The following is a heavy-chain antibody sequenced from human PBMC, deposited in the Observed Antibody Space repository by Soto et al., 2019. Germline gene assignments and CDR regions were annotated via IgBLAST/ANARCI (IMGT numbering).Heavy chain of an antibody. J-gene: IGHJ4*02. CDR3: ARAPQGYYDSGGYYYYY. CDR1: GGTFSNYA. V-gene: IGHV1-69*05. Sequence: SVKVSCKASGGTFSNYAISWVRQAPGQGLEWMGGIILPFGTPNYAQKFQGRVTMTRDTSTSTVYMELSSLRSEDTAVYYCARAPQGYYDSGGYYYYYWGQGTLVTVSS. D-gene: IGHD3-22*01. CDR2: IILPFGTP.